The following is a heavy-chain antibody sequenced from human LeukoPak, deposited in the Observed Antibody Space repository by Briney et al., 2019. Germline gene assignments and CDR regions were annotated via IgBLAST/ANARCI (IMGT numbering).Heavy chain of an antibody. CDR3: ARHESAVGALFY. CDR2: IYSTGST. J-gene: IGHJ4*02. Sequence: SETLSLTCTVSGGSISRYYWSWIRQSPGKGLEWIGYIYSTGSTNSNPSLKSRVTISVDTSRNQFSLKLNSVSAADMAMYYCARHESAVGALFYWGQGTLVTVSS. CDR1: GGSISRYY. V-gene: IGHV4-59*08. D-gene: IGHD3-16*01.